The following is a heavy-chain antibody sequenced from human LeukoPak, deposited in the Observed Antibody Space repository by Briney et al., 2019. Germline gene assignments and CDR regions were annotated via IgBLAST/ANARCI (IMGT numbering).Heavy chain of an antibody. Sequence: SETLSLTCTVSGGSISGNAWNWIRQPAGRGLVWIGRILTSGNTDYNPSLESRVTMSVDTSKNQFSLKLNSLAAADTAVYYCARRYNSGNDDVFDIWGQGTMVAVSS. CDR1: GGSISGNA. D-gene: IGHD1-1*01. J-gene: IGHJ3*02. CDR2: ILTSGNT. V-gene: IGHV4-4*07. CDR3: ARRYNSGNDDVFDI.